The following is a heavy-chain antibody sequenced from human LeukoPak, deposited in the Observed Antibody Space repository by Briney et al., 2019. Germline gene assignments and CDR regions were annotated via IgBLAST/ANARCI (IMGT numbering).Heavy chain of an antibody. CDR1: GFTFSNAW. CDR3: TTWPAAHLKFDY. V-gene: IGHV3-15*01. D-gene: IGHD2-2*01. Sequence: GGSLRLSCAASGFTFSNAWMSWVRQAPGKGLEWVGRIKSKTDGGATDYAAPVKGRFTISRDDSKNTLYLQMNSLKTEDTAVYYCTTWPAAHLKFDYWGQGTLVTVSS. CDR2: IKSKTDGGAT. J-gene: IGHJ4*02.